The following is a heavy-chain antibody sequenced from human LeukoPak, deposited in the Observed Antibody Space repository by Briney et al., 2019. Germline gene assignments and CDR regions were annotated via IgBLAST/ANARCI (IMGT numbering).Heavy chain of an antibody. D-gene: IGHD5-18*01. CDR1: GFTFSSYW. Sequence: GGSLRLSCAASGFTFSSYWMSWVRQAPGKGLEWVANIKQDGSEEYYVDSVKGRFTISRDNAKNSLYLQMNSLRAEDTAVYYCARDNVDTAAHYYYYGMDVWGQGTTVTVSS. J-gene: IGHJ6*02. V-gene: IGHV3-7*03. CDR3: ARDNVDTAAHYYYYGMDV. CDR2: IKQDGSEE.